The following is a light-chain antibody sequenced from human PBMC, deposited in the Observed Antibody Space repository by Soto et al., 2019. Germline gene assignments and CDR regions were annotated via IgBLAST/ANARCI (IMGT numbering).Light chain of an antibody. CDR1: QSVGSF. Sequence: EIVLTQSPATLSLSPGERATLTCRASQSVGSFLGWYQQTPGQAPRLLIYDASNRATGIPARFSGSGSGTDFTLTISSLEPEDFAIYFCQQRSNWPLTFGPGTKVDV. J-gene: IGKJ3*01. V-gene: IGKV3-11*01. CDR2: DAS. CDR3: QQRSNWPLT.